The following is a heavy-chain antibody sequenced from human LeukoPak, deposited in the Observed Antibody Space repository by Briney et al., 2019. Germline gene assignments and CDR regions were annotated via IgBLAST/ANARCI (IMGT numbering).Heavy chain of an antibody. D-gene: IGHD2-2*01. V-gene: IGHV4-34*01. CDR2: INHSGSTS. CDR1: GESFSGYF. J-gene: IGHJ6*02. CDR3: ARENPHIVVVPPYYYGMDV. Sequence: SETLSLTCAVYGESFSGYFWNWIRQPPGKGLEWIGEINHSGSTSNHNPSLKSRVTMSVDTSKNQFSLKLSSVTAADTAVYYCARENPHIVVVPPYYYGMDVWGQGTTVTVSS.